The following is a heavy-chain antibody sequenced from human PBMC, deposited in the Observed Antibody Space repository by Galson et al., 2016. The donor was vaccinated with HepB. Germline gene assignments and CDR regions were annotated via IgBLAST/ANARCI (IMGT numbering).Heavy chain of an antibody. V-gene: IGHV1-46*02. J-gene: IGHJ5*02. D-gene: IGHD4-17*01. Sequence: SVKVSCKASGYAFNGFYIHWVRQAPGQGFEWTGRLNPTGGTTIYAQKFQGRVTMTRDMSTRTVFMELGSLASEDKALYYCVRGGDYDLWGKAYWVDPWGPGTLVTVSS. CDR3: VRGGDYDLWGKAYWVDP. CDR2: LNPTGGTT. CDR1: GYAFNGFY.